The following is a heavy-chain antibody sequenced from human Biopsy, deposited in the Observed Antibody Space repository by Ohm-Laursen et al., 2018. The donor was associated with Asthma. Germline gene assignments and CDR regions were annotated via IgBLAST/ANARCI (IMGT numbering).Heavy chain of an antibody. V-gene: IGHV3-30*18. CDR3: AKDVFPGWELRRGPDY. CDR1: GFTFSSYA. D-gene: IGHD1-26*01. CDR2: ISFDGSNK. J-gene: IGHJ4*02. Sequence: SSLRLSCAASGFTFSSYAFNWVRQAPGKGLDWVAVISFDGSNKNYTDSVKGRFTISRDNSRNTLHLQMNSLRAEDTAVYYCAKDVFPGWELRRGPDYWGQGTLVTVSS.